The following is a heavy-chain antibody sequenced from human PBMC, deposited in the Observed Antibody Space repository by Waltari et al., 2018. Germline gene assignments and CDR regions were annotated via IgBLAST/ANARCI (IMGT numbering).Heavy chain of an antibody. CDR1: GGSISSYY. Sequence: QVQLQESGPGLVKPSETLSLTCTVSGGSISSYYWSWIRQPAGKGLEWIGRIYTSGSTNYNPSLKSRVTMSVDTSKNQFSLKLSSVTAADTAVYYCAREIRRSSSWYSSNWFDPWGQGTLVTVSS. CDR2: IYTSGST. CDR3: AREIRRSSSWYSSNWFDP. D-gene: IGHD6-13*01. J-gene: IGHJ5*02. V-gene: IGHV4-4*07.